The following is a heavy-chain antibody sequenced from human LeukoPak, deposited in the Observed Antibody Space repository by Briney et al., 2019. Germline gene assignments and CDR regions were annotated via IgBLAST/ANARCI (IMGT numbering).Heavy chain of an antibody. V-gene: IGHV3-7*01. CDR3: AREKTPTNPIMITFGGVTRSLPYY. CDR1: GFTFSSYW. J-gene: IGHJ4*02. Sequence: GGSLRLSCAASGFTFSSYWMSWVRQAPGKGLEWVANIKQDGSEKYYVDSVKGRFTISRDNAKNSLYLQMNSLRAEDTAVCYCAREKTPTNPIMITFGGVTRSLPYYWGQGTLVTVSS. CDR2: IKQDGSEK. D-gene: IGHD3-16*01.